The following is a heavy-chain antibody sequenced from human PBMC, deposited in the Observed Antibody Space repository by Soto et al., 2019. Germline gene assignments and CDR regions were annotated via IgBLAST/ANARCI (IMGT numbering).Heavy chain of an antibody. D-gene: IGHD6-19*01. Sequence: GESLKISCDASGYKVTAYWIGWVRQMPGKGLEWMGIIYPGDSETRYSPSFQGQVTISVDKSNSTAYLQWNSLEASDTAIYYCARHIGVAVAGTRWYFDLWGRGTLVTVSS. CDR3: ARHIGVAVAGTRWYFDL. V-gene: IGHV5-51*01. CDR2: IYPGDSET. CDR1: GYKVTAYW. J-gene: IGHJ2*01.